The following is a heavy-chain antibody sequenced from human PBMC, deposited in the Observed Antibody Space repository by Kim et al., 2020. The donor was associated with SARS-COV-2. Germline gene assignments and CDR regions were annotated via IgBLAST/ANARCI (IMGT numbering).Heavy chain of an antibody. CDR1: GGSFSGYY. V-gene: IGHV4-34*01. D-gene: IGHD2-15*01. Sequence: SETLSLTCAVYGGSFSGYYWSWIRQPPGKGLEWIGEINHSGSTNYNPSLKSRVTISVDTSKNQFSLKLSSVTAADTAVYYCARIGYCSGGSCYGGSYWGQGTLVTVSS. CDR2: INHSGST. CDR3: ARIGYCSGGSCYGGSY. J-gene: IGHJ4*02.